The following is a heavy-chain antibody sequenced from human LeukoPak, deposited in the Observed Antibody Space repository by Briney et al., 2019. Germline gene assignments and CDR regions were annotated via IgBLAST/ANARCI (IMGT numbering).Heavy chain of an antibody. Sequence: GGSLRLSCAASGFSFDYYAMHWVRQAPGKGLEWVSGISWHSGRIAYADSVRGRFTISRDNAKNSLSLQMNSLRDDDTAVYYCAKDAYGGATFFCHMDVWGKGSTVIVSS. CDR3: AKDAYGGATFFCHMDV. V-gene: IGHV3-9*01. D-gene: IGHD2/OR15-2a*01. CDR1: GFSFDYYA. CDR2: ISWHSGRI. J-gene: IGHJ6*03.